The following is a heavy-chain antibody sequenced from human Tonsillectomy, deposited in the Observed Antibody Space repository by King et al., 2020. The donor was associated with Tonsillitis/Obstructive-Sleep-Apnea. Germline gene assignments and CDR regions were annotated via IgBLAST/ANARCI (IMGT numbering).Heavy chain of an antibody. CDR1: GFTFSSYA. D-gene: IGHD3-10*01. CDR2: ISGSGGVT. CDR3: AKEGQRVYCSGTRDYYYYYYMDV. J-gene: IGHJ6*03. V-gene: IGHV3-23*04. Sequence: VQLVESGGGLVQPGGSLRLSCAASGFTFSSYAMSWVRQAPGKGLEWVSTISGSGGVTYYADSVKGRFTISRDNSKNTLYLQMNSLRAEDTALYYCAKEGQRVYCSGTRDYYYYYYMDVWGKGTTVTVSS.